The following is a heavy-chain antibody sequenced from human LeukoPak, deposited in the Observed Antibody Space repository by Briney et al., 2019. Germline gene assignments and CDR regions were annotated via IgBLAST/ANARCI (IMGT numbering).Heavy chain of an antibody. CDR3: ATDSLRNDAFDI. CDR1: GYTLTELS. CDR2: FDPEDGET. Sequence: ASVKVSCKVSGYTLTELSMHWVRQAPGKGLEWMGGFDPEDGETIYAQKFQGRVTMTEDTSTDTAYMELSSLRSEDTAVHYCATDSLRNDAFDIWGQGTIVTVSS. J-gene: IGHJ3*02. V-gene: IGHV1-24*01. D-gene: IGHD4-17*01.